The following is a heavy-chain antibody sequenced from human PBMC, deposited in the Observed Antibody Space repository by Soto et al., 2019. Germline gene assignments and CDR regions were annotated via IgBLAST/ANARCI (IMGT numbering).Heavy chain of an antibody. Sequence: EVQLVESGGGLVKPGGSLRLSCAASGFTFSSYSFNWVRQAPGKGLEWVSIITPTSTFISYADSVRGRFTISRHNAKNSLFLQMDSLGAGDTAVYYCARARGNDWYEDYWGQGTLVTVSS. J-gene: IGHJ4*02. V-gene: IGHV3-21*06. CDR3: ARARGNDWYEDY. D-gene: IGHD1-1*01. CDR2: ITPTSTFI. CDR1: GFTFSSYS.